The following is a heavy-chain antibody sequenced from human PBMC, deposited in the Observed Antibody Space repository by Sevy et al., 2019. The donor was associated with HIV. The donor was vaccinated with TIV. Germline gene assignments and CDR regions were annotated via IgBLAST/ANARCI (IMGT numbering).Heavy chain of an antibody. V-gene: IGHV3-33*01. CDR3: ARGPLRYCSSSSCYEGDYYYYGMDV. Sequence: GGSLRLSCAASGFTFSNYGIHWVHQAPGKGLEWVAVIRYDGNNKEYTDSVKGRFTISRDNSKNTLYLQVNSLRAEDTAVYYCARGPLRYCSSSSCYEGDYYYYGMDVWGQGTTVTVSS. J-gene: IGHJ6*02. D-gene: IGHD2-2*01. CDR2: IRYDGNNK. CDR1: GFTFSNYG.